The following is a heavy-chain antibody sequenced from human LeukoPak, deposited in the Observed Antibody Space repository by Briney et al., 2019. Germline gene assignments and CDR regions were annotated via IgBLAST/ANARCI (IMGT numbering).Heavy chain of an antibody. Sequence: SQTLSLTCTVSGGSIGSGDYYWSWIRQPPGKGLEWIGYIYNNGRTYYNPSLKSRVTISVDTSKNLFSLKVSSVTAADAAVYYCARGRSSSWSSFDYWGQGTLVTVSS. J-gene: IGHJ4*02. D-gene: IGHD6-13*01. CDR1: GGSIGSGDYY. CDR2: IYNNGRT. CDR3: ARGRSSSWSSFDY. V-gene: IGHV4-30-4*01.